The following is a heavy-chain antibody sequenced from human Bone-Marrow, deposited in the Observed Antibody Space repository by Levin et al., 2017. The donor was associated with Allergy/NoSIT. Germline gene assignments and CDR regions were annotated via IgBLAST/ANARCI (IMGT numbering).Heavy chain of an antibody. D-gene: IGHD5-18*01. CDR2: IKEDGGEK. J-gene: IGHJ4*02. CDR3: AASAYIYAGY. V-gene: IGHV3-7*01. Sequence: GESLKISCVASGFTFSRYWMSWVRQAPGKGLECVANIKEDGGEKNYVDSVKGRFTISRDNAKNSLYLQMNSLRAEDTAVYYCAASAYIYAGYWGQGTLVTVSS. CDR1: GFTFSRYW.